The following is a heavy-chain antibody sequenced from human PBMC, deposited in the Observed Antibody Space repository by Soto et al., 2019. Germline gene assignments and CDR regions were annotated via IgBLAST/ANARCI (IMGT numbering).Heavy chain of an antibody. D-gene: IGHD3-22*01. CDR1: GFTFSSYA. J-gene: IGHJ4*02. CDR3: AKYLRYYDSSGYYQR. V-gene: IGHV3-23*01. CDR2: ISGSGGST. Sequence: EVQLLESGGGLVQPGGSLRLSCAASGFTFSSYAMSWVRQAPGKGLEWVSAISGSGGSTYYADSVKGRFTISRDNSKNTLYRQMNSLRAEDTAVYYCAKYLRYYDSSGYYQRWGQGTLVTVSS.